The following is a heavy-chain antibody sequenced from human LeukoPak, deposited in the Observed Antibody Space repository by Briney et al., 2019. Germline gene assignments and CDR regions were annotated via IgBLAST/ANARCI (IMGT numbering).Heavy chain of an antibody. D-gene: IGHD3-16*01. J-gene: IGHJ6*02. Sequence: PGGSLRLFCAASGFSFSSYWLIWARQAPGVGLEWVASIDHNGNVNYYVDSVKGRFTISRDNAKNSLYLQMSNLRAEDTAVYFCARGGGLDVWGQGATVTVSS. CDR3: ARGGGLDV. V-gene: IGHV3-7*03. CDR1: GFSFSSYW. CDR2: IDHNGNVN.